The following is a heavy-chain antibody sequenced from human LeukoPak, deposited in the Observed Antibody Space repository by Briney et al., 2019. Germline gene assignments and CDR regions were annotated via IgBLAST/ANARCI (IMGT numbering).Heavy chain of an antibody. J-gene: IGHJ4*02. CDR2: ISSSSSYI. CDR3: ARWGSGWDPSKY. V-gene: IGHV3-21*04. Sequence: GGSLRLSCAASGFTFSSYGMNWVRQAPGKGLEWVSSISSSSSYIYSADSLKGRFTISRDNAKNSLYLQMNSLRAEDTALYYCARWGSGWDPSKYWGQGTLVTVSS. D-gene: IGHD6-19*01. CDR1: GFTFSSYG.